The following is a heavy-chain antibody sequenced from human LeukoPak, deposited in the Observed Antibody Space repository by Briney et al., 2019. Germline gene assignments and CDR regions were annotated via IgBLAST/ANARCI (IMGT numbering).Heavy chain of an antibody. CDR2: ISWNSGSI. CDR1: GFTFDDYA. V-gene: IGHV3-9*03. J-gene: IGHJ3*02. D-gene: IGHD2-15*01. Sequence: GGSLRLSCAASGFTFDDYAMHWVRQAPGKGLEWVSGISWNSGSIGYADSVKGRFTISRDNAKNSLYLQMNSLRAEDMALYYCAKELLGAFDIWGQGTMVTVSS. CDR3: AKELLGAFDI.